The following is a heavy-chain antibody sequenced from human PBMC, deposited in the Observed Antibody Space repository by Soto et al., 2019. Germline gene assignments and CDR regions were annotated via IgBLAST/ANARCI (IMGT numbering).Heavy chain of an antibody. Sequence: GGSLRLSCAASGFTFSNAWMNWVRQAPGKGLEWVGRIKSKTDGGTTDYAAPVKGRFTISRDDSKNTLYLQMNSLKTEDTAVYFFTTRPEYYLDSSGFPAYWGQGTLDTGSS. J-gene: IGHJ4*02. CDR3: TTRPEYYLDSSGFPAY. CDR2: IKSKTDGGTT. V-gene: IGHV3-15*07. CDR1: GFTFSNAW. D-gene: IGHD3-22*01.